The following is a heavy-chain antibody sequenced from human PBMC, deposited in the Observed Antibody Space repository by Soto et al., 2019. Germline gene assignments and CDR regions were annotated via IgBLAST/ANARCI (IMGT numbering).Heavy chain of an antibody. CDR3: ARVYGLVKHDDFWSGYYDY. Sequence: QVQLVQSGAEVMKPGASVKISCTTSGYTFTNNYINWVRQAPGQGLEWVGLINPNGASTTYAQTFQGRVTMTRDTSTSTVYMEMSSLRSDDTAVYYCARVYGLVKHDDFWSGYYDYWGQGTLVTVSS. CDR1: GYTFTNNY. CDR2: INPNGAST. D-gene: IGHD3-3*01. V-gene: IGHV1-46*01. J-gene: IGHJ4*02.